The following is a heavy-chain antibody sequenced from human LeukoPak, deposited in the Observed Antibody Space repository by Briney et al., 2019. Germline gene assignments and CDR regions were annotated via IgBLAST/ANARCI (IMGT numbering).Heavy chain of an antibody. CDR2: ISSSGDST. V-gene: IGHV3-23*01. CDR3: AKRAVGAAYYFDY. Sequence: PGWSLRLSCAASGFTFSSYVMSWVRPAPGKGLEWVSDISSSGDSTHYADSVKGRFTISRDNSKNTLFLQMNSLRAEDTAVYYCAKRAVGAAYYFDYWGQGTLVTVSS. D-gene: IGHD2-15*01. J-gene: IGHJ4*02. CDR1: GFTFSSYV.